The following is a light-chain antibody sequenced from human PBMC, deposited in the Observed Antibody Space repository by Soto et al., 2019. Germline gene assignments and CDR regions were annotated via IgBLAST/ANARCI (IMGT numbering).Light chain of an antibody. J-gene: IGLJ1*01. V-gene: IGLV2-14*01. CDR1: SRDVGGHNY. CDR3: SSYTSSSTPYV. CDR2: EVS. Sequence: QSALTQPASVSGSPGQSITISCTGASRDVGGHNYVSWYQQHPGKAPKLMIYEVSNRPSGVSNRFSGSKSGKTASLTISGLQAEDEADYYCSSYTSSSTPYVFGTGTKVTVL.